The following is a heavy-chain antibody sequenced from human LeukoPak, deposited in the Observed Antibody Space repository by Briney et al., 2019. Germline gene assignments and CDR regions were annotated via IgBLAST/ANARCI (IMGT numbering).Heavy chain of an antibody. Sequence: AGGSLRLSCAASGLTASHNVNNAMSWVRHAPGKGLEWVSGITTSGSTYYADSVKGRFTISRDNSKNTLYLQMNSLRAEDTAVYYCAKDPQQLVAGTFDYWGQGTLVTVSS. D-gene: IGHD6-13*01. CDR2: ITTSGST. CDR3: AKDPQQLVAGTFDY. CDR1: GLTASHNVNNA. J-gene: IGHJ4*02. V-gene: IGHV3-23*01.